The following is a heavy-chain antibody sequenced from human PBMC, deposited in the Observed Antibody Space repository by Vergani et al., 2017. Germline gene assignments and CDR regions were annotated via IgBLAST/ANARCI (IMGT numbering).Heavy chain of an antibody. Sequence: QVQLVQSGAEVKKPGASVKVSCKASGYTFTSYYMHWVRQAPGQGLEWMGIINPSGGSTSYAQKFQGRVTMTRDTSTSTVYMELSSLRSEDTAVYYCAIYSSSGVGFDYWGQGTLVTVSS. V-gene: IGHV1-46*01. D-gene: IGHD6-6*01. CDR3: AIYSSSGVGFDY. CDR1: GYTFTSYY. J-gene: IGHJ4*02. CDR2: INPSGGST.